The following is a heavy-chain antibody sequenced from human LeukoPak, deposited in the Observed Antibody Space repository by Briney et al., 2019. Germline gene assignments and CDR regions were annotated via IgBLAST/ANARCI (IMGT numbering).Heavy chain of an antibody. Sequence: GASVKVSCKASGYTSTGYYMHWVRQAPGQGLEWMGWINPNSGGTNYAQKFQGRVTMTRDTSISTAYMELSRLRSDDTAVYYCAITRAIWFGEADAFDIWGQGTMVTVSS. CDR2: INPNSGGT. CDR3: AITRAIWFGEADAFDI. CDR1: GYTSTGYY. V-gene: IGHV1-2*02. J-gene: IGHJ3*02. D-gene: IGHD3-10*01.